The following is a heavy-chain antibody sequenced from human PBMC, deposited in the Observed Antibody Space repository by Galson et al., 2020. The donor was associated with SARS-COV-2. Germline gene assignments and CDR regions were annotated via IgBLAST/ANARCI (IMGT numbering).Heavy chain of an antibody. Sequence: ASVKVSCKVSGYTLTELSMHWVRQAPGKGLEWMGGFDPEDGETIYAQKFQGRVTMTEDTSTDTAYMELSSLRSEDTAVYYCATAPGIAAAGTGLFDPWGQGTLVTVSS. CDR3: ATAPGIAAAGTGLFDP. J-gene: IGHJ5*02. CDR2: FDPEDGET. D-gene: IGHD6-13*01. V-gene: IGHV1-24*01. CDR1: GYTLTELS.